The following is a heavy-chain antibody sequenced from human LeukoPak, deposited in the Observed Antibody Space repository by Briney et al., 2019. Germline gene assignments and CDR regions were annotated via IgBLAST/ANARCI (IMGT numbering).Heavy chain of an antibody. V-gene: IGHV1-46*01. CDR1: RYTFTSYY. Sequence: ASVKVSCKASRYTFTSYYIHWVRQAPGQGLEWMGIINPSGGSTSYAQKFQGRVTMTRDTSISTAYMELSRLRSDDTAVYYCASKWVTYYYNSSAYHYPTDVFDIWGQGTMVTVSS. CDR2: INPSGGST. D-gene: IGHD3-22*01. CDR3: ASKWVTYYYNSSAYHYPTDVFDI. J-gene: IGHJ3*02.